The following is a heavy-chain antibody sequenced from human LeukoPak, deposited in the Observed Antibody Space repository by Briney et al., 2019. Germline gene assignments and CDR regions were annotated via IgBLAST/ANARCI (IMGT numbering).Heavy chain of an antibody. V-gene: IGHV3-11*01. J-gene: IGHJ3*01. CDR3: ARSSYSSSSSV. CDR1: GFTFSDYY. D-gene: IGHD6-6*01. Sequence: GGSLRLSCAASGFTFSDYYMSWIRQAPGQGLEGVSYISSSGSTIYYADSVKGRFAISRDNAKNSLYLQINSLRAEDTAVYYCARSSYSSSSSVWGQGTMVTVSS. CDR2: ISSSGSTI.